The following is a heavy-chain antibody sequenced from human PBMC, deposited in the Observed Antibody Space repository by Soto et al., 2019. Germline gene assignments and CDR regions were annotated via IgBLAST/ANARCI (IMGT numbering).Heavy chain of an antibody. V-gene: IGHV1-69*01. CDR3: ARLASHCWSGYYTAGYYYYGMDV. Sequence: QVQLVQSGAEVKQPGSSVKVSCKASGATFTSYAVSWVRRAPGQGLEWVGGIIHIFGTANYAQKFQGRVTITADESTSTAYMELSSLRSEDTAVYYCARLASHCWSGYYTAGYYYYGMDVWGQGTTVTVSS. D-gene: IGHD3-3*01. CDR1: GATFTSYA. J-gene: IGHJ6*02. CDR2: IIHIFGTA.